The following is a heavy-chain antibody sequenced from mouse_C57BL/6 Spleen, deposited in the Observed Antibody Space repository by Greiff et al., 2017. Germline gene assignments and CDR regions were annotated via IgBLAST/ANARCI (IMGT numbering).Heavy chain of an antibody. D-gene: IGHD1-1*01. CDR1: GFTFSDYY. Sequence: EVQLVESEGGLVQPGSSMKLSCTASGFTFSDYYMAWVRQVPEKGLEWVANINYDGSSTYYLDSLKSRFIISRDNAKYSLYLQMSSLKSEDTATYYCAREDYGSSLWYFDVWGTGTTVTVSS. J-gene: IGHJ1*03. CDR2: INYDGSST. V-gene: IGHV5-16*01. CDR3: AREDYGSSLWYFDV.